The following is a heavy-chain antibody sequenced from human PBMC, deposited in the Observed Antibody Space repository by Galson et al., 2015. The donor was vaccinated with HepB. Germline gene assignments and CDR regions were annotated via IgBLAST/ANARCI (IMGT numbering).Heavy chain of an antibody. J-gene: IGHJ4*02. CDR1: GFTFSSYA. CDR2: ISHDGSHK. CDR3: ATERRHNTGWFALDS. Sequence: SLRLSCAVSGFTFSSYAMHWVRQAPGKGLEWVAAISHDGSHKYYADSVKGRFSISRDNSQNTLYLQMNSLRVEDTAIYYCATERRHNTGWFALDSWGQGALVTVSS. D-gene: IGHD6-19*01. V-gene: IGHV3-30*04.